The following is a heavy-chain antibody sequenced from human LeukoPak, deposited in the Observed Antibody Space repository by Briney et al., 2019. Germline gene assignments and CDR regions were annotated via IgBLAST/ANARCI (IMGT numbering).Heavy chain of an antibody. CDR3: ARGLPGFSNGDDAFDM. Sequence: PSETLSLTCTVSSGSLSSYYWSWFRQAPGKGLEWIGYIYYSGSTNYNPSLKSRVTISVDTSRNQFSLKLSSLTAADTAVYYCARGLPGFSNGDDAFDMWVQGTMVTVSS. V-gene: IGHV4-59*01. J-gene: IGHJ3*02. D-gene: IGHD6-19*01. CDR1: SGSLSSYY. CDR2: IYYSGST.